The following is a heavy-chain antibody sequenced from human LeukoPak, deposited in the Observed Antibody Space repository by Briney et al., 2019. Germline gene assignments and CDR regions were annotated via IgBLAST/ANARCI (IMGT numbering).Heavy chain of an antibody. Sequence: GGSLRLSCAASGFTFSSYSMNWVRQAPGKGLEWVSSISSSSSYIHYADSVKGRFTISRDNAKYSLYLQMNSLRAEDTAVYYCARTDYDILTGRYETDYWYFDLWGRGTPVTVSS. CDR1: GFTFSSYS. D-gene: IGHD3-9*01. V-gene: IGHV3-21*01. J-gene: IGHJ2*01. CDR3: ARTDYDILTGRYETDYWYFDL. CDR2: ISSSSSYI.